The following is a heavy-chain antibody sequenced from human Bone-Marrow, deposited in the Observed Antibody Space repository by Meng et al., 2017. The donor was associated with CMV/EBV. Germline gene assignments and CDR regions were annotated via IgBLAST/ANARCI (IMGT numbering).Heavy chain of an antibody. D-gene: IGHD1-14*01. CDR3: TTFYRLQSGY. Sequence: GGSLRLSCAASGFTFSSYSMNWVRQAPGKGLEWVSSISSSSSYIYYADSVKGRFTISRDNAKNSLYLQMNSLKTEDTAVYYCTTFYRLQSGYWGQGTLVTVSS. CDR1: GFTFSSYS. J-gene: IGHJ4*02. V-gene: IGHV3-21*03. CDR2: ISSSSSYI.